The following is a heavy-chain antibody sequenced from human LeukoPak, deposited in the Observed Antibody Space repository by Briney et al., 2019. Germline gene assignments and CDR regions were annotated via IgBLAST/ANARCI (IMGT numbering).Heavy chain of an antibody. CDR3: ARGFGPTSVGHIVVVTVGAFDI. CDR2: INHSGST. CDR1: GGSFSGYY. J-gene: IGHJ3*02. D-gene: IGHD2-21*02. Sequence: SETLSLNCAVYGGSFSGYYWSCIRQPPGKGLEWIGEINHSGSTNYNPSLKSRVTMSVDTSKSQFSLKLSCVTAADTAVYYCARGFGPTSVGHIVVVTVGAFDIWGQGTMVTVSS. V-gene: IGHV4-34*01.